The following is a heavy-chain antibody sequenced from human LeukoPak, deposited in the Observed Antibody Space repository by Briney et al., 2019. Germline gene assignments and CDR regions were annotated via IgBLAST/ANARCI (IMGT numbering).Heavy chain of an antibody. V-gene: IGHV3-23*01. CDR3: AKRSSAYYFDY. CDR2: ISGSGVTT. CDR1: GFSVSTNF. J-gene: IGHJ4*02. D-gene: IGHD3-22*01. Sequence: PGGSLRLSCAASGFSVSTNFMSWVRQAPGKGLEWVSTISGSGVTTYYADSVKGRFTISRDNSKNTLYLQMNSLRAEDTAVYYCAKRSSAYYFDYWGQGTLVSVSS.